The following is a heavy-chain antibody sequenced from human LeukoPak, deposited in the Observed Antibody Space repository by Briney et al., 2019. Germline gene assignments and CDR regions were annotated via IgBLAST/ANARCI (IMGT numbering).Heavy chain of an antibody. J-gene: IGHJ4*02. V-gene: IGHV1-3*01. CDR3: ARGSRVTMVRGVITPDDY. CDR1: GYTFTSYA. Sequence: ASVKVSCKASGYTFTSYAMHWVRQAPGQRLEWMGWINAGNGSTKYSQKFQGRVTITRDTSAGTAYMELSSLRSEDTAVYYCARGSRVTMVRGVITPDDYWGQGTLVTVSS. CDR2: INAGNGST. D-gene: IGHD3-10*01.